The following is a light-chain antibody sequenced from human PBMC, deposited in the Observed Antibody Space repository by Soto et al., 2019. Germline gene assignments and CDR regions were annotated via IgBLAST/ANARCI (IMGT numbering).Light chain of an antibody. Sequence: QAAGTQPASVSGSPGQSFTISCTGTSSDVGAYNFVSWYQHHPGRAPKLIIYDVTIRPSGVSNRFSGSKSGNTASLTISVLQAEDEADYYCTSYTPSAPYVFGSGTKVSVL. V-gene: IGLV2-14*01. CDR1: SSDVGAYNF. CDR2: DVT. J-gene: IGLJ1*01. CDR3: TSYTPSAPYV.